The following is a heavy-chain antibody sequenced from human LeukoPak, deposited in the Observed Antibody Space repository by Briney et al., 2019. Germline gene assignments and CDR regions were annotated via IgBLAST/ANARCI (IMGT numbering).Heavy chain of an antibody. V-gene: IGHV3-21*01. CDR1: GFTFSTYS. D-gene: IGHD3-9*01. CDR2: ISSCSSYI. Sequence: GGSLRLSCAASGFTFSTYSMNWVRQAPGKGLEWVSSISSCSSYIYYADSVKGRFTISRDNAKNSLYLQMNSLRAEGTAVYYCARPSRYYDILTGSGGAYYFDYWGQGTLVTVSS. J-gene: IGHJ4*02. CDR3: ARPSRYYDILTGSGGAYYFDY.